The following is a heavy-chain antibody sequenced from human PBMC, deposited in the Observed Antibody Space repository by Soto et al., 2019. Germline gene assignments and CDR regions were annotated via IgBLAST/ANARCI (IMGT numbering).Heavy chain of an antibody. Sequence: ASVKVSCQISGYTITELSMHWVRQAPGKGLEWMGGFDPEDGETIYAQKFQGRVTMTEDTSTDTAYMELSSLRSEDTAVYYCATQGLDAFDIWGQGTMVTVSS. CDR2: FDPEDGET. V-gene: IGHV1-24*01. CDR3: ATQGLDAFDI. J-gene: IGHJ3*02. CDR1: GYTITELS.